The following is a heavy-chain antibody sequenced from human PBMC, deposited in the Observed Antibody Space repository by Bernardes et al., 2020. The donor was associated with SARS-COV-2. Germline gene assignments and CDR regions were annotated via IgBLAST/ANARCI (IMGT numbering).Heavy chain of an antibody. D-gene: IGHD3-16*01. J-gene: IGHJ4*02. CDR2: ISGSGSRT. V-gene: IGHV3-23*01. CDR1: GFPFRSYA. Sequence: VGSLILSCAASGFPFRSYAMGWVRQSPGKGLDWVSTISGSGSRTYYADSVKGRFTISRDNSKNTLILQMNSLRVDDTATYYCAIPGGDWGQGTLVTVSS. CDR3: AIPGGD.